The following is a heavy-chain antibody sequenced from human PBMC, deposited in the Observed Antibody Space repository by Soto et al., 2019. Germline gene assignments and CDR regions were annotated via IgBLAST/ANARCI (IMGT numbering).Heavy chain of an antibody. J-gene: IGHJ6*02. Sequence: QVQLVESGGGMVQPGRSLRLSCAASGFTFSNYGMHWVRQAPGKGLEWVAVISYDGRDTYYADSVKGRFSISRDNSKNTLYLKMNSLRAEDTAVYYCAKVTGYCSSSSCRRDYYYYYGMDVWGQGTTVTVSS. D-gene: IGHD2-2*01. CDR1: GFTFSNYG. CDR2: ISYDGRDT. CDR3: AKVTGYCSSSSCRRDYYYYYGMDV. V-gene: IGHV3-30*18.